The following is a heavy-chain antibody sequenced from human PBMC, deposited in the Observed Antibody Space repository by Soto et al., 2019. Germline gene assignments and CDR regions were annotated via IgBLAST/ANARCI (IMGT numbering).Heavy chain of an antibody. D-gene: IGHD3-3*01. J-gene: IGHJ4*02. CDR2: ISGSDGKT. CDR3: ARWSYLDY. V-gene: IGHV3-23*01. Sequence: DVQLWESGGGLVQPGGSLRLSCAASGFSFGSYALSWVRQAPGKGLEWVSTISGSDGKTFYADSVKGRFSISRDTSQSNLYLQMKSLRADDTAMYYCARWSYLDYWGQGTRVTVSS. CDR1: GFSFGSYA.